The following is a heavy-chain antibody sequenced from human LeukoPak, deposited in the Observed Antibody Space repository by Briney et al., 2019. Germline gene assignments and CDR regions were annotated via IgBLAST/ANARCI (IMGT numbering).Heavy chain of an antibody. CDR3: ASSGTREYCSGGSCYLSYYYMDV. V-gene: IGHV1-69*05. CDR1: GGTFSSYA. J-gene: IGHJ6*03. D-gene: IGHD2-15*01. CDR2: IIPIFGTA. Sequence: GSSVKVSCKASGGTFSSYAISWVRQAPGQGLEWMGGIIPIFGTANYAQKFQGRVTITTEESTSTAYMELSSLRSEDTAVYYCASSGTREYCSGGSCYLSYYYMDVWGKGTTVTVSS.